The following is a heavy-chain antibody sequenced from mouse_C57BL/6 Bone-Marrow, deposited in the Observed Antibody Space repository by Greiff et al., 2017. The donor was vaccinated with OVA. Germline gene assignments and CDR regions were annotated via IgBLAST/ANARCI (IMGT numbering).Heavy chain of an antibody. D-gene: IGHD1-1*01. CDR2: FDPENGDT. CDR3: TKGSRDLDY. CDR1: GFNIKDDY. J-gene: IGHJ2*01. V-gene: IGHV14-4*01. Sequence: EVQLQQSGAELVRPGASVKLSCTASGFNIKDDYMHWVKQRPEQGLEWIGWFDPENGDTEYASKFQGKATITADTSSNTAYLQLSSLTSEDTAVYYCTKGSRDLDYWGKGTTLTVSS.